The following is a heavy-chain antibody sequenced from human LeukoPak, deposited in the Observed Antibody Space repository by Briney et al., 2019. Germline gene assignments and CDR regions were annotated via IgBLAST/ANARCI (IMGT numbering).Heavy chain of an antibody. V-gene: IGHV3-49*04. J-gene: IGHJ3*02. Sequence: GGSLRLSCTASGFTFGDYAMSWVRQAPWKGLEWVGVIRSKAYGGTTEYAASVKGRFTISRDDSKSIAYLQMNSLKTEDTAVYYCTRTVGAYPEEPGAFDIWGQGTMVTVSS. CDR2: IRSKAYGGTT. D-gene: IGHD1-26*01. CDR1: GFTFGDYA. CDR3: TRTVGAYPEEPGAFDI.